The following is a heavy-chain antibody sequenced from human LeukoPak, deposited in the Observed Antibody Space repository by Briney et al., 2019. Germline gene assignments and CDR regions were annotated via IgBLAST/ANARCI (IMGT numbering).Heavy chain of an antibody. CDR3: ARQGSYGDYMLVDY. J-gene: IGHJ4*02. D-gene: IGHD4-17*01. Sequence: SETLSLTCTVSGGSISSYYWSWIRQPAGKGLEWIGRIYISGSTNYNPSLKSRVTMSVDMSKNQFSLKLSAATAADTAVYYCARQGSYGDYMLVDYWGQGTRVTVSS. CDR1: GGSISSYY. V-gene: IGHV4-4*07. CDR2: IYISGST.